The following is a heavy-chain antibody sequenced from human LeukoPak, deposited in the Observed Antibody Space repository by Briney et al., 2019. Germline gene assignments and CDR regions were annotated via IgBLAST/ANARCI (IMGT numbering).Heavy chain of an antibody. CDR2: ISYCGCS. CDR3: AGLWDCSGGSCYGWFVR. CDR1: GDSISSYY. D-gene: IGHD2-15*01. Sequence: SETLSLTCIVSGDSISSYYWSWIRQPPRKGLEWIGRISYCGCSNYNPSLKRRIPISLDTFKNQFSLTLNSATAAAPGVYFCAGLWDCSGGSCYGWFVRWGEGALVTVSS. V-gene: IGHV4-59*03. J-gene: IGHJ5*02.